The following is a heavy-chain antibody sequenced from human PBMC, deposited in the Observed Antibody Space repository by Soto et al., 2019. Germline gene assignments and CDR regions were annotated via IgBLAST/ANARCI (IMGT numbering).Heavy chain of an antibody. CDR2: ISYDGSNE. Sequence: QVQLVESGGGVVQPGRSLRLSCAASRFTFRSYGMHWVRQAPGKGLERVAVISYDGSNEYYGGSVKGRFTIARENSKNTLYLQMDSLRAEDTAVYYCAKDAMYSTSRRYRGEYFYYGMDVWGQGTTVTVSS. CDR1: RFTFRSYG. D-gene: IGHD6-6*01. V-gene: IGHV3-30*18. J-gene: IGHJ6*02. CDR3: AKDAMYSTSRRYRGEYFYYGMDV.